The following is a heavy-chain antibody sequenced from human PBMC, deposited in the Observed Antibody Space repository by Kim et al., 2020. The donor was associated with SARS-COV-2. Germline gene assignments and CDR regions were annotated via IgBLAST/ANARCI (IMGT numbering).Heavy chain of an antibody. CDR2: IYPGDSDT. D-gene: IGHD3-3*01. Sequence: GESLKISCKGSGYSFTSYWIGWVRQMPGKGLEWMGIIYPGDSDTRYSPSFQGQVTISADKSISTAYLQWSSLKASDTAMYYCARFQNYDFWSGYRPGGPYYYYYGMDVWGQGTTVTVSS. J-gene: IGHJ6*02. CDR3: ARFQNYDFWSGYRPGGPYYYYYGMDV. V-gene: IGHV5-51*01. CDR1: GYSFTSYW.